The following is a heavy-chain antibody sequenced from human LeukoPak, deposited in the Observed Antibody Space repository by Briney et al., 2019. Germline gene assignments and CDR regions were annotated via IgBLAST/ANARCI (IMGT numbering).Heavy chain of an antibody. V-gene: IGHV3-21*01. D-gene: IGHD1-7*01. J-gene: IGHJ4*02. CDR1: GFTFSTYS. Sequence: GGSLRLSCAASGFTFSTYSMNWVRQAPGKGLEWVSSISSSNSYIYYADSMKGRLTISRDNAKDALYLQMNSLRAEDTAVYYCARGGLELDYWGQGTLVTVSS. CDR3: ARGGLELDY. CDR2: ISSSNSYI.